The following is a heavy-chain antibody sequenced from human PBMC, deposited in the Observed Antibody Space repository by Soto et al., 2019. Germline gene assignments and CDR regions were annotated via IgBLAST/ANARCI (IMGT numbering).Heavy chain of an antibody. J-gene: IGHJ4*02. CDR1: GYTFTSYA. V-gene: IGHV1-3*01. Sequence: GASVKVSCKASGYTFTSYAMHWVRQAPGQRLEWMGWINAGNGNTKYSQKFQGRVTITRDTSASTAYMELSSLRSEDTAVYYCARDITVSDYIWDSLDYWGQGTLVTVSS. D-gene: IGHD3-16*01. CDR3: ARDITVSDYIWDSLDY. CDR2: INAGNGNT.